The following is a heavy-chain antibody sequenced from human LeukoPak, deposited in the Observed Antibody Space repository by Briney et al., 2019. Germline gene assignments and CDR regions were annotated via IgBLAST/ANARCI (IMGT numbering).Heavy chain of an antibody. D-gene: IGHD5-18*01. CDR3: ARGVVAAMVPFDY. J-gene: IGHJ4*02. V-gene: IGHV3-74*01. CDR1: GFTFSKYW. Sequence: GGSLRLSCAASGFTFSKYWLHWVRQPPGRGLVWLARINPDDKSTSYADSVKGRFTISIDDAKETLFLQMNSLTAEDTAMYYCARGVVAAMVPFDYWGQGTLVTVSS. CDR2: INPDDKST.